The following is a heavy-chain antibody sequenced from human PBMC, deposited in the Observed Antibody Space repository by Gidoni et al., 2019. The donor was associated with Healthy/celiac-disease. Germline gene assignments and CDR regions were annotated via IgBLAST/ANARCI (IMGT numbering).Heavy chain of an antibody. J-gene: IGHJ6*02. CDR1: GYTFTGYY. V-gene: IGHV1-2*04. D-gene: IGHD6-6*01. Sequence: QVQLVQSGAEVKKPGASVKVSCKASGYTFTGYYMHWVRQAPGQGLEWMGWINPNSGGTNYAQKFQGWVTMTRDTSISTAYMELSRLRSDDTAVYYCARDLLSIAARNYYGMDVWGQGTTVTVSS. CDR2: INPNSGGT. CDR3: ARDLLSIAARNYYGMDV.